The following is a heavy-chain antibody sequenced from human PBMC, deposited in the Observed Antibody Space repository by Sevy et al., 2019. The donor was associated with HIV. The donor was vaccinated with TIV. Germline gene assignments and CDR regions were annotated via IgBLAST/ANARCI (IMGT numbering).Heavy chain of an antibody. Sequence: GESLKISCAASGFTFSSYAMHWVRQAPGKGLEWVAVISYDGSNKYYADSVKGRFTISRDNSKNTLYLQMNSLRAEDTDVYYRARDSSDCGGDCSARLDWYFDLWGRGTLVTVSS. CDR3: ARDSSDCGGDCSARLDWYFDL. V-gene: IGHV3-30-3*01. D-gene: IGHD2-21*02. CDR1: GFTFSSYA. J-gene: IGHJ2*01. CDR2: ISYDGSNK.